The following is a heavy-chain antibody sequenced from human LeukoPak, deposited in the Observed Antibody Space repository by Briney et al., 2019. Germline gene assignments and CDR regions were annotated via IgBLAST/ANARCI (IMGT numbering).Heavy chain of an antibody. CDR2: VYYGGDA. J-gene: IGHJ6*02. D-gene: IGHD6-19*01. CDR3: ARLFSRGWPYYYGLGA. V-gene: IGHV4-39*01. Sequence: SETLSLTCTVSGGSIDSSGSYWGWIRQPPGKGMEWIGCVYYGGDAYYNPSLKSRVTISADLSKNQFSLSLISVTAADTALYYCARLFSRGWPYYYGLGAWGQGTTVTVSS. CDR1: GGSIDSSGSY.